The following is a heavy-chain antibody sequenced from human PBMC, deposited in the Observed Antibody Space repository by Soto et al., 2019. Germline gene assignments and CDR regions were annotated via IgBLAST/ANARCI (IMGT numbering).Heavy chain of an antibody. J-gene: IGHJ6*02. V-gene: IGHV3-30*18. CDR3: AKDALVYAGGTDV. CDR2: ISYDGSNK. CDR1: GFTFSSYG. D-gene: IGHD2-8*01. Sequence: QVQLVESGGGVVQPGRSLRLSCAASGFTFSSYGMPWVRQAPGKGLEWVAVISYDGSNKYYADSVKGRFTISRDNSKNTLYLQMNSLRAEDTAVYYCAKDALVYAGGTDVWGQGTTVTVSS.